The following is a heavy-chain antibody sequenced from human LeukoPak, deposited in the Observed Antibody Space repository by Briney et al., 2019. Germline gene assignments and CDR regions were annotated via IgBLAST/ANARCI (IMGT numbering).Heavy chain of an antibody. CDR3: ARYVDTTMLT. CDR1: GFTFSDYT. Sequence: GGSLRLSCAASGFTFSDYTMDWVRQAPGKGLEWVSYISSSSSTIYYADSVKGRFTISRDNAKNSLYLQMNSLRDEDTAVYYCARYVDTTMLTWGQGTLVTVSS. J-gene: IGHJ4*02. CDR2: ISSSSSTI. D-gene: IGHD5-18*01. V-gene: IGHV3-48*02.